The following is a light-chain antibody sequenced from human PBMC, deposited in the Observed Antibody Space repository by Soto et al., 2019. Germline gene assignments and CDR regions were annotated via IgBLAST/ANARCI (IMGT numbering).Light chain of an antibody. J-gene: IGLJ1*01. CDR3: QSYDSSLSGYV. CDR2: DNN. V-gene: IGLV1-40*01. CDR1: SSNIGARFD. Sequence: QSVLTQPHSVSGAPGQRVTISCTGSSSNIGARFDVHWYQLLPGTAPKLLIYDNNNRPSGVPDRFSGSKSGTSAPLAITGLQAEDEADYYCQSYDSSLSGYVFGTGTKVTVL.